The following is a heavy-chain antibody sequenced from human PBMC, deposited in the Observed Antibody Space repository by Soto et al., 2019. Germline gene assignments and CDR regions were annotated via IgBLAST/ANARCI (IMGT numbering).Heavy chain of an antibody. CDR2: IIPILGIA. CDR3: ARDLSYYDILTGERAYNWFDP. Sequence: SVKVSCKASGGTFSSYTISWVRQAPGQGLEWMGRIIPILGIANYAQKFQGRVTITADKSTSTAYMELSSLRSEDTAVYYCARDLSYYDILTGERAYNWFDPWGQGTLVTVSS. V-gene: IGHV1-69*04. J-gene: IGHJ5*02. CDR1: GGTFSSYT. D-gene: IGHD3-9*01.